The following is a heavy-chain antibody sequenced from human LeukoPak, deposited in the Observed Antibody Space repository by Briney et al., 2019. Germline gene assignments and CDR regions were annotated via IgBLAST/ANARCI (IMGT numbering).Heavy chain of an antibody. CDR3: ARGVYGDPGRYYYYYMDV. D-gene: IGHD4-17*01. CDR1: GYTFTGHY. J-gene: IGHJ6*03. CDR2: INPNSGGT. Sequence: ASVKVSCKASGYTFTGHYMHWVRQAPGQGLEWMGWINPNSGGTNYAQKFQGRVTMTRDTSISTAYMELSRLRSDDTAVYYCARGVYGDPGRYYYYYMDVWGKGTTVTVSS. V-gene: IGHV1-2*02.